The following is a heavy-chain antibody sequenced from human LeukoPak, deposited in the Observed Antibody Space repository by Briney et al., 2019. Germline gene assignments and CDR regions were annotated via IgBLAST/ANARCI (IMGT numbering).Heavy chain of an antibody. V-gene: IGHV3-49*04. CDR3: TRDRVGATFDY. CDR2: MRSKDYGCIT. D-gene: IGHD1-26*01. CDR1: GFTLGDYA. Sequence: GGSLRLSCTAYGFTLGDYAMSWVRQAPGKGGEWVGFMRSKDYGCITEYAAAVKRRFSISRDDANIIAYLQMNSLNTEDTAVYYCTRDRVGATFDYWGQGTLVTVSS. J-gene: IGHJ4*02.